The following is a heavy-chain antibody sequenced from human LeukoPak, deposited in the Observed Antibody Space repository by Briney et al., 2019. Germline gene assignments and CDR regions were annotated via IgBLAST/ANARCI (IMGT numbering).Heavy chain of an antibody. V-gene: IGHV4-4*07. Sequence: SETLSLTCTVSGGSISNYYWSWIRQPAGKGLEWVGRIYTSGSTNYNPSLKSRVTMSVDTSKNQFSLKLSSVTAADTAVYYCARIGGSYYEYYFDYWGQGTLVTVSS. CDR1: GGSISNYY. J-gene: IGHJ4*02. D-gene: IGHD1-26*01. CDR3: ARIGGSYYEYYFDY. CDR2: IYTSGST.